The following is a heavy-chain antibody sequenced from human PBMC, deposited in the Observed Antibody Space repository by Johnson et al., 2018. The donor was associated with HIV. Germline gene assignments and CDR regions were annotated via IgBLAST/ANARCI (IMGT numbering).Heavy chain of an antibody. V-gene: IGHV3-20*04. J-gene: IGHJ3*02. D-gene: IGHD3-10*01. CDR3: ARDSGVPGNDAFDI. CDR1: GFTFDYYG. Sequence: MLLVESGGGVVRPGGSLRLSCAASGFTFDYYGMTWVHQTPGKGLEWVSGINWNGGSIGYADSVKGRFTISRDNAKNSLYLQMSSLRAEDTALYYCARDSGVPGNDAFDIWGQGTMVTVSS. CDR2: INWNGGSI.